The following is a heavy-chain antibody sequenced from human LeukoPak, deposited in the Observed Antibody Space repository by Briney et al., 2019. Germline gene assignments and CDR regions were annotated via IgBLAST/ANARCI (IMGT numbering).Heavy chain of an antibody. CDR2: ISSTGRT. Sequence: SETLSLTCSVSGASISSDTYFWSWIRQPAGKGLEWIGRISSTGRTDYNPSLTSRVTISVDTSKNQFSLKLSSVTAADTAVYYCARTGRYSYGYVFYFDYWGQGTLVTVSS. CDR3: ARTGRYSYGYVFYFDY. J-gene: IGHJ4*02. V-gene: IGHV4-61*02. D-gene: IGHD5-18*01. CDR1: GASISSDTYF.